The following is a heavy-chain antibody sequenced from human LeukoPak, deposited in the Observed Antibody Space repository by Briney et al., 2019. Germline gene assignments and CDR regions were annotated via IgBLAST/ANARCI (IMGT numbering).Heavy chain of an antibody. CDR2: IIPIFATA. CDR1: GGTFSSYA. Sequence: SVKVSCKASGGTFSSYAISWVRQAPGQGLEWMGGIIPIFATANYAQKFQGRVTITTDESTSTAYMELSSLRSEDTAVYYCARGAAALSDAFDIWGQGTMVTVSS. V-gene: IGHV1-69*05. J-gene: IGHJ3*02. D-gene: IGHD6-13*01. CDR3: ARGAAALSDAFDI.